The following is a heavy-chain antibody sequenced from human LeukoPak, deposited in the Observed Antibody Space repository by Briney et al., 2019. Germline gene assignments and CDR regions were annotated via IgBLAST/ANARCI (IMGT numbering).Heavy chain of an antibody. V-gene: IGHV3-30*18. CDR2: ISYDGINK. D-gene: IGHD6-6*01. CDR1: GFTFSSYG. CDR3: AKGARYSSSSGVLFGHFYMDV. J-gene: IGHJ6*03. Sequence: GGSLRLSCAASGFTFSSYGMHWVRQAPGKGLEWVAVISYDGINKYRADSVKGRFTISRDNSKNTLYLQMNSLRPEDTAVYYCAKGARYSSSSGVLFGHFYMDVWGKGTTVTISS.